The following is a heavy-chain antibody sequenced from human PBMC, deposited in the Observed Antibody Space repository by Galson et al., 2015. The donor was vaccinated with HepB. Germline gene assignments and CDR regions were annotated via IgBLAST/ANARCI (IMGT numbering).Heavy chain of an antibody. CDR3: AKGGQPGVCTLLHFDY. Sequence: SLRLSCAASGFIFSNSAMSWVRQAPGKGLEWVSGISGGGGSTYYADSVKGRLTISRDKSKNTLYLQMNSLRADDTAVYYCAKGGQPGVCTLLHFDYWGQGTLVTVSS. CDR2: ISGGGGST. J-gene: IGHJ4*02. D-gene: IGHD3-3*01. V-gene: IGHV3-23*01. CDR1: GFIFSNSA.